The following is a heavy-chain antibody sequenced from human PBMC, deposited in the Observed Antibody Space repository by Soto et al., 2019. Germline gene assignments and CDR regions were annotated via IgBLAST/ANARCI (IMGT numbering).Heavy chain of an antibody. CDR2: IIPILGIA. J-gene: IGHJ6*02. D-gene: IGHD3-9*01. CDR3: ARIRYLDWLDDYYYYGMDV. V-gene: IGHV1-69*02. Sequence: QVQLVQSGAEVKKPGSSVKVSCKASGGTFSSYTISWVRQAPGQGLEWMGRIIPILGIANYAQKFQGRVTITADKSTSTAYMELSSLRSEDTAVYYCARIRYLDWLDDYYYYGMDVWGQGTTVTVSS. CDR1: GGTFSSYT.